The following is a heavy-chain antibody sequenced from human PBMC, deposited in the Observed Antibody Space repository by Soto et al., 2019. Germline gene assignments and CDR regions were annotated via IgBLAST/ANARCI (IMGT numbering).Heavy chain of an antibody. J-gene: IGHJ6*02. D-gene: IGHD6-13*01. V-gene: IGHV4-59*01. CDR3: ARGYSSSWLPYYYYGMDV. CDR2: IYYSGST. CDR1: GGSISSYY. Sequence: PSETLSLTCTVSGGSISSYYWSWIRQPPGKGLEWIGYIYYSGSTDYNPSLKSRVTIPVDTSKNQFSLKLSSVTAADTAVYYCARGYSSSWLPYYYYGMDVWGQGTTVTVSS.